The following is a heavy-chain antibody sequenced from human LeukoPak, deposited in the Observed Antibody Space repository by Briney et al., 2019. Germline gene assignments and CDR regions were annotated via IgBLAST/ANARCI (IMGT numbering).Heavy chain of an antibody. D-gene: IGHD5-24*01. CDR2: INHSGST. CDR3: AGGIPMAIDYMDV. J-gene: IGHJ6*03. Sequence: PSETLSLTCAVYGGSFSGYYWSWIRQPPGKGLEWIGEINHSGSTNYNPSLKSRVTISVDTSKNQFSLKLSSVTAADTAVYYCAGGIPMAIDYMDVWGKGTTVTVSS. V-gene: IGHV4-34*01. CDR1: GGSFSGYY.